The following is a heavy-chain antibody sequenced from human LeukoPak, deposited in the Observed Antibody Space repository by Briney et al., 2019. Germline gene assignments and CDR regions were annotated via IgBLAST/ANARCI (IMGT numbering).Heavy chain of an antibody. CDR3: AKRDYSDSSGYASLFDH. CDR1: GFTVSSNY. D-gene: IGHD3-22*01. CDR2: ISGNGGEV. V-gene: IGHV3-23*01. Sequence: GGSLRLACAASGFTVSSNYMSWVRQAPGKGLEWVSGISGNGGEVYYADSVKGRFTISRDNSKNTLDLQMNSLRGEDTAVYFCAKRDYSDSSGYASLFDHWGQGTLATVSP. J-gene: IGHJ4*02.